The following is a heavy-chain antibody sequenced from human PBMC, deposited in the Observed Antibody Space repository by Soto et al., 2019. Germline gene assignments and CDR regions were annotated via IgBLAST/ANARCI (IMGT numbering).Heavy chain of an antibody. CDR3: ARESRVWGSSNGMDV. CDR2: IYYSGST. J-gene: IGHJ6*02. V-gene: IGHV4-59*01. Sequence: SETLSITCKVSGGSISSSYWSWIRQPPGKGLEWIGYIYYSGSTNYNPSLKSRVTISVDTSKNQFSLKLSSVTAADTAVYYCARESRVWGSSNGMDVWGQGTTVTVSS. CDR1: GGSISSSY. D-gene: IGHD3-16*01.